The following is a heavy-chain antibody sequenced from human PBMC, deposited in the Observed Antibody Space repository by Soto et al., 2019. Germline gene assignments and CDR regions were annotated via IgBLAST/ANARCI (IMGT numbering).Heavy chain of an antibody. CDR3: ARRVLYYDILTGYYIRGYNWFDP. J-gene: IGHJ5*02. V-gene: IGHV4-34*01. Sequence: LSLTCAVYVGSFSVYYWSWIRQPPGKGLEWIGEINHSGSTNYNPSLKSRVTISVDTSKNQFSLKLSSVTAADTAVYYCARRVLYYDILTGYYIRGYNWFDPWGQGTLVTVSS. CDR2: INHSGST. CDR1: VGSFSVYY. D-gene: IGHD3-9*01.